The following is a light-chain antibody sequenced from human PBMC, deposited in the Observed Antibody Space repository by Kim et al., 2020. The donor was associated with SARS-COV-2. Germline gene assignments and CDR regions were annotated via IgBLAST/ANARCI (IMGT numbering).Light chain of an antibody. Sequence: SYELTQPPSVSVSPGQTATITCSGDRLGNKYPCWYQQKSGQSPVMVICQGSKRPSGIPVRFSGSKSGNTVTLTISGTQAMDEADYYCKAWDTSTAVFGGGTQLTVL. V-gene: IGLV3-1*01. CDR2: QGS. CDR3: KAWDTSTAV. J-gene: IGLJ2*01. CDR1: RLGNKY.